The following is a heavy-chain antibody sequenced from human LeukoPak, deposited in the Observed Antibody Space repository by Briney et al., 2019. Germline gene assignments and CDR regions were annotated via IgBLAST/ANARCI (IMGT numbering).Heavy chain of an antibody. V-gene: IGHV4-4*07. CDR3: ARDRGSGSYYDY. CDR1: GGSISIYY. J-gene: IGHJ4*02. Sequence: SETLSLTCTVSGGSISIYYGSWIRQPAGKGLEWIGRIYTSRTTNYNSPLKSRVTMSVDTSKNQFSLKMSSVTAAATAVYYCARDRGSGSYYDYWGQGTLVTVSS. D-gene: IGHD1-26*01. CDR2: IYTSRTT.